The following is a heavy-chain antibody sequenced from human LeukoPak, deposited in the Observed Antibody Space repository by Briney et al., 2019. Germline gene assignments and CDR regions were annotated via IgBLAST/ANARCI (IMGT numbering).Heavy chain of an antibody. Sequence: ASVKVSYKASGYTFTGYYMHWVRQAPGQGLEWMGWINPNSGGTNYAQKFQGRVTMTRDTSISTAYMELSRLRSDDTAVYYCARLWGGDFWSGYYTGIWVGVYMDVWGKGTTVTVSS. CDR1: GYTFTGYY. V-gene: IGHV1-2*02. CDR3: ARLWGGDFWSGYYTGIWVGVYMDV. J-gene: IGHJ6*03. D-gene: IGHD3-3*01. CDR2: INPNSGGT.